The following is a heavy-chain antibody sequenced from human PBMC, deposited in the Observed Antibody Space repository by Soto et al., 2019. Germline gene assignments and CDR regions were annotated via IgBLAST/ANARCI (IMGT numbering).Heavy chain of an antibody. CDR2: ISAYNGNT. CDR1: GYTFTSYG. D-gene: IGHD4-17*01. V-gene: IGHV1-18*01. J-gene: IGHJ6*02. CDR3: AGATPHGDYDYYYYGMDV. Sequence: ASVKVSCKASGYTFTSYGISWVRQAPGQGLEWMGWISAYNGNTNYAQKLQGRVTMTTDTSTSTAYMELRSLRSDDTAVYYCAGATPHGDYDYYYYGMDVWGQGTTVTVSS.